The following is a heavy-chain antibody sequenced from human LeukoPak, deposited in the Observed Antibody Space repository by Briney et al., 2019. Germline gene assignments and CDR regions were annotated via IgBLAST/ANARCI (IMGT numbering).Heavy chain of an antibody. CDR3: ARDRVGNMVRGVIDY. Sequence: GGSLRLSCAASGFTFSSYSMNWVRQAPGKGLEWVSYISSSSGTIYYADSVKGRFTISRDNAKNSLYLQMNSLRAEDTAVYYCARDRVGNMVRGVIDYWGQGTLVTVSS. J-gene: IGHJ4*02. V-gene: IGHV3-48*01. CDR2: ISSSSGTI. CDR1: GFTFSSYS. D-gene: IGHD3-10*01.